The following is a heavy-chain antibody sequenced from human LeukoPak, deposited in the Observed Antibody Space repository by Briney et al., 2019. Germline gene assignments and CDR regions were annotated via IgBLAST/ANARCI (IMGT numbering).Heavy chain of an antibody. CDR1: GGSISSSY. Sequence: KPSETLSLTCTVTGGSISSSYWSSVRQHPGKGLEWIGYIYYSGSTYYNPSLKSRVTISVDTSKNQFSLKLSSVTAADTAVYYCARDRVIYDAFDIWGQGTMVTVSS. CDR3: ARDRVIYDAFDI. J-gene: IGHJ3*02. V-gene: IGHV4-59*06. D-gene: IGHD2-21*01. CDR2: IYYSGST.